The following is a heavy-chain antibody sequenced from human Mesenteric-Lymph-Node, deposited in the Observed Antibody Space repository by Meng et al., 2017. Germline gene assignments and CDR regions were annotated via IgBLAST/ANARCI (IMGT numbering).Heavy chain of an antibody. CDR2: IHHSGST. CDR3: ARVRGPLPAAKRGWFDP. J-gene: IGHJ5*02. V-gene: IGHV4-34*01. Sequence: ESLKISCAVSGFTVSDNYMAWVRQPPGKGLEWIGEIHHSGSTYYNPSLASRVTLSIDTSKNQFSLKLSSMTAADTAVYYCARVRGPLPAAKRGWFDPWGQGTLVTVSS. CDR1: GFTVSDNY. D-gene: IGHD2-2*01.